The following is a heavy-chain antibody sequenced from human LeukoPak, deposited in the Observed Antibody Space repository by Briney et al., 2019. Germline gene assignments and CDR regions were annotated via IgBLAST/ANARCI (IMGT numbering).Heavy chain of an antibody. D-gene: IGHD7-27*01. V-gene: IGHV1-2*02. CDR3: AIQPWGSGNNWYFDL. J-gene: IGHJ2*01. CDR2: ISPNSGGT. CDR1: GYTFSGFY. Sequence: ASVRVSFKPSGYTFSGFYIHWVRQAPGQGLEGMGWISPNSGGTDYAQRFQGRVTMTRDTSISTAYMELSSLRSDDTAVYYCAIQPWGSGNNWYFDLWGRGTLVTVSS.